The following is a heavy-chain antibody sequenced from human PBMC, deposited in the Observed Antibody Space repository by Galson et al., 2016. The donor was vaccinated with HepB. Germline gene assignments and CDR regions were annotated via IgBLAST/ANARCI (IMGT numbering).Heavy chain of an antibody. CDR2: ITSTAYAI. CDR1: GFTFNTQS. Sequence: SLRLSCAATGFTFNTQSMNCVRQAPGKGLEWVASITSTAYAISYADSVKGRFTISRDNANDTLYMQRDSRRTEDTAVDSCTRGVGGSDRRHWFDPWGQGILVTVSS. CDR3: TRGVGGSDRRHWFDP. D-gene: IGHD3-16*01. V-gene: IGHV3-21*06. J-gene: IGHJ5*02.